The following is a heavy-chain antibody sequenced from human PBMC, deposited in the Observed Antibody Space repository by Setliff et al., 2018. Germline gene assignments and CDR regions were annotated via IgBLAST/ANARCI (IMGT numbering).Heavy chain of an antibody. D-gene: IGHD3-3*01. CDR1: GYSISSGHF. V-gene: IGHV4-38-2*01. CDR3: ASPRRDDLDSPFDAFDI. CDR2: IFHSGST. J-gene: IGHJ3*02. Sequence: TSETLSLTCGVSGYSISSGHFWGWIRQPPGKGLEWLGNIFHSGSTYYNPTLNSRVTMSVDTSKNQFSLMLTSVTAADTAVYYCASPRRDDLDSPFDAFDIWGQGTKVTVSS.